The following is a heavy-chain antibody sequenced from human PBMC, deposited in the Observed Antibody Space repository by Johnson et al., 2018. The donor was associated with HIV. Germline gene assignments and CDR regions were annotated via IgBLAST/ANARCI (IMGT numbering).Heavy chain of an antibody. CDR3: ARDGRDLVTRGSFDV. CDR1: GFSFSSYP. CDR2: IKQDGSEK. Sequence: MQLVESGGGVVQPGRSLRVSCAASGFSFSSYPMNWVRQAPGKGLEWVANIKQDGSEKYYVDSVKGRFTISRDNAKNSLYLQMNNLRAEDTAMYYCARDGRDLVTRGSFDVWGQGTVVTVSS. J-gene: IGHJ3*01. D-gene: IGHD3-9*01. V-gene: IGHV3-7*03.